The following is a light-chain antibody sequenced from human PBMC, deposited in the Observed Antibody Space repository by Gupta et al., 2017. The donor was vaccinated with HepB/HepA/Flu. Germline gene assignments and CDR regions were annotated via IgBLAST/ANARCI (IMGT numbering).Light chain of an antibody. CDR1: QSVLYSSNNNNY. CDR2: WAS. V-gene: IGKV4-1*01. J-gene: IGKJ2*04. CDR3: QQYYNTPCS. Sequence: DIVMTQSPDSLAVSLGERATTNCKSSQSVLYSSNNNNYLAWYQQKPGQPPKLLIYWASTRESGVPDRFRGSGSWTDFTLTISSLQAEDGAVYYCQQYYNTPCSFGQGTKLEIK.